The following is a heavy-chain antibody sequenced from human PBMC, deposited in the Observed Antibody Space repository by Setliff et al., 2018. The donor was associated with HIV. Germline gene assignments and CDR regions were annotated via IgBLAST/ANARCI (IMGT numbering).Heavy chain of an antibody. V-gene: IGHV1-2*06. CDR3: ARPGYYDSSGPYAFDI. D-gene: IGHD3-22*01. CDR2: INPNSGGT. J-gene: IGHJ3*02. CDR1: GYTFTGYY. Sequence: RASVKVSCKASGYTFTGYYMHWVRQAPGQGLEWMGRINPNSGGTNYAQKFQGRVTMTRDTSISTAYMELSRLRSDDTAVYYCARPGYYDSSGPYAFDIWGQGTMVTVSS.